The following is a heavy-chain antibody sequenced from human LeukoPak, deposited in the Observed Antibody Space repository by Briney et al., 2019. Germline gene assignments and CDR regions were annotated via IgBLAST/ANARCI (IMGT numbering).Heavy chain of an antibody. CDR1: GSSISSGVYY. Sequence: SETLSLTCTVSGSSISSGVYYWSWIRQPAGKGLEWIGRISTGGSTNYNPSLKSRVTMSVDTSKNQFSLKLSSVTAADTAFYYCAREVWGYYMDVWGKGTTVTIS. J-gene: IGHJ6*03. CDR3: AREVWGYYMDV. CDR2: ISTGGST. V-gene: IGHV4-61*02. D-gene: IGHD1-26*01.